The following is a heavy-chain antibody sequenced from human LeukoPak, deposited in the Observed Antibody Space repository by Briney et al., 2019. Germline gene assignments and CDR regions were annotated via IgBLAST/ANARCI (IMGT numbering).Heavy chain of an antibody. Sequence: SGPTLVNPTQPLTLTCTFSGFSLSTSGMRVSWIRQPPGKALEWLARIDWHDDKFYSTSLTTRLTISKDTSKNQVVLTMTNMDPVDTATYCCARIGVVASWGQGTMVTVSS. V-gene: IGHV2-70*04. CDR3: ARIGVVAS. J-gene: IGHJ3*01. CDR1: GFSLSTSGMR. CDR2: IDWHDDK. D-gene: IGHD3-22*01.